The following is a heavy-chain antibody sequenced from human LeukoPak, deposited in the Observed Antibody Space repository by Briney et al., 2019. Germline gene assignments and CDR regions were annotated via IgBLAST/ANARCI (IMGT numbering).Heavy chain of an antibody. CDR2: IRYDGSNK. D-gene: IGHD3-22*01. CDR3: AYYYDSSGDY. CDR1: GFTFSSHW. V-gene: IGHV3-30*02. J-gene: IGHJ4*02. Sequence: GGSLRLSCAASGFTFSSHWMTWVRQAPGKGLEWVAFIRYDGSNKYYADSVKGRFTISRDNSKNTLYLQMNSLRAEDTAVYYCAYYYDSSGDYWGQGTLVTVSS.